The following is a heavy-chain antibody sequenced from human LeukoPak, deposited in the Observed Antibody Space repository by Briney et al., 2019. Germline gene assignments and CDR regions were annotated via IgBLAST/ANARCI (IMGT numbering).Heavy chain of an antibody. D-gene: IGHD3-10*01. V-gene: IGHV1-3*01. CDR1: GYTFTSYA. CDR2: INAGNGNT. Sequence: GASVKVSCKASGYTFTSYAMHWVRQAPGQRLEWMGWINAGNGNTKYSQKFQGRVTITRDTSASTAYMELSRLRSEDTAVYYCASDRAPITMVRGVINWFDPWGQGTLVTVSS. CDR3: ASDRAPITMVRGVINWFDP. J-gene: IGHJ5*02.